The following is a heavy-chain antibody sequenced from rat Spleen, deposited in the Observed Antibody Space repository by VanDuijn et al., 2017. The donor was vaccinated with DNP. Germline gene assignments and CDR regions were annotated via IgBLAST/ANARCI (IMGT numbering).Heavy chain of an antibody. CDR3: ARHGGEDYFDY. CDR1: GFTFSNYD. Sequence: EVQLVESGGGLVQPGRSLRLSCEASGFTFSNYDMAWVRQAPTKGLEWVAYISYDGGSTYYGDSVKGRFTISRDNAKSTLYLQMNSLRSEDMATYYCARHGGEDYFDYWGQGVMVTVSS. CDR2: ISYDGGST. V-gene: IGHV5-22*01. D-gene: IGHD1-1*01. J-gene: IGHJ2*01.